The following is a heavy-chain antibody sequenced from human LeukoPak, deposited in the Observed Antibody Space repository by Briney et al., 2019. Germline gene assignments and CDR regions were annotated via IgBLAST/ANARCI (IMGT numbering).Heavy chain of an antibody. CDR2: IRYDGSNK. Sequence: GGSLRLSCAASGFTFSSYGMHWVRQAPGKGLEWVAFIRYDGSNKYYADSVKGRFTISRDNSKNTLYLQMKSLRAEDTAVYYCARVRNYYGSGSGPTGGGPISWGQGTLVTVSS. D-gene: IGHD3-10*01. J-gene: IGHJ4*02. CDR1: GFTFSSYG. CDR3: ARVRNYYGSGSGPTGGGPIS. V-gene: IGHV3-30*02.